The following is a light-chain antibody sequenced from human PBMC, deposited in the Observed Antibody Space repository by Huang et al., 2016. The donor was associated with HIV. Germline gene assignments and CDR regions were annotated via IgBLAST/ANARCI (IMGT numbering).Light chain of an antibody. CDR3: QQYGSSPWT. J-gene: IGKJ1*01. V-gene: IGKV3-20*01. CDR2: GAS. Sequence: EIVLTQSPGTLSLSPGERATLSCRASQSVSSSDLAWYQQKPGQSPRLLSYGASSRATSIPDRFSGSGSGTDFTLTISRLGPEDFAVYCCQQYGSSPWTFGQGTEVEIK. CDR1: QSVSSSD.